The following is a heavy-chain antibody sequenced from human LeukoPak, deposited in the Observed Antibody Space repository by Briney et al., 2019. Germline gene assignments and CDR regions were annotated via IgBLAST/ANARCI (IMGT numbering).Heavy chain of an antibody. CDR3: AREARVWYFGY. V-gene: IGHV3-66*01. CDR1: GFTVSSNY. Sequence: GGSLRLSCAASGFTVSSNYMSWVRQAPGKGLEWVSIIYSGGSTYYADSVKGRFAISRDNSKNTVYLQMNNLRPEDTAVYYCAREARVWYFGYGGQGTLVTVSS. CDR2: IYSGGST. J-gene: IGHJ4*02. D-gene: IGHD2-21*01.